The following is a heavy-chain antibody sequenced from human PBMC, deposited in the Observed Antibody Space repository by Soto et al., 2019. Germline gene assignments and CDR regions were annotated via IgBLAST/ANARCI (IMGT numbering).Heavy chain of an antibody. Sequence: QVRLVESGGGVVQPGRSLRLSCVASGFTFSDYGMHWVRHSPGKGLEWVAVISYHGNEYYSDSVKGRFTISRDNSEKTLYLQMNSLRAEDTAVYYCAKLAVVVPATPHDYMGVWGQGTAVTVSS. V-gene: IGHV3-30*18. CDR2: ISYHGNE. CDR1: GFTFSDYG. CDR3: AKLAVVVPATPHDYMGV. D-gene: IGHD2-2*01. J-gene: IGHJ6*02.